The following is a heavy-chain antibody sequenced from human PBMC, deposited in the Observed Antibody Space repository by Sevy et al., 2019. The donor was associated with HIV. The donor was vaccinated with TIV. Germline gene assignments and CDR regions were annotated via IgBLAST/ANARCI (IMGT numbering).Heavy chain of an antibody. V-gene: IGHV4-39*01. J-gene: IGHJ4*02. Sequence: SETLSLTCTVSGGSIISSTYYWDWIRQPPGKGLEWIGNVHHTGKTYYIPSLRSRVTMSVDTSKNQHCLNLNAVTAAVTAVYYCARHPANSNGFEYWGRGTLVTVSS. D-gene: IGHD2-21*01. CDR1: GGSIISSTYY. CDR2: VHHTGKT. CDR3: ARHPANSNGFEY.